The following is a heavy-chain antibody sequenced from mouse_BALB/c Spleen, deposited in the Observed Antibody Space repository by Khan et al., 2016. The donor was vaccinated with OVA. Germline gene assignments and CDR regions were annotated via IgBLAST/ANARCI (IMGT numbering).Heavy chain of an antibody. J-gene: IGHJ4*01. CDR1: GYTFTKSG. V-gene: IGHV9-3-1*01. CDR3: ARPPSFAYVMDN. CDR2: INPYTGEP. Sequence: QIQLVQSGPELKKPGETVKISCKASGYTFTKSGMNWVKQAPGKGLKWMGWINPYTGEPKYADDFKGRFAFSLETSASTAYLQINNLKNEDTATYFCARPPSFAYVMDNWGQGTSVTVSS.